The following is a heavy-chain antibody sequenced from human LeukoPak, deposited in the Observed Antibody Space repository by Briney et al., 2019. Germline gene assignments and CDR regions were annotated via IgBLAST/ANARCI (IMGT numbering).Heavy chain of an antibody. CDR3: ARAAVTTSRYFQH. CDR2: IYNSGHT. D-gene: IGHD4-17*01. CDR1: GGSISNYY. J-gene: IGHJ1*01. V-gene: IGHV4-59*01. Sequence: SETLSLTCTVSGGSISNYYWSWIRQPPGKGLEWIGYIYNSGHTNYNPSLKSRVTISEDTSNNQLSLKLSSVTAADTAVYYCARAAVTTSRYFQHWGQGTLVTVSS.